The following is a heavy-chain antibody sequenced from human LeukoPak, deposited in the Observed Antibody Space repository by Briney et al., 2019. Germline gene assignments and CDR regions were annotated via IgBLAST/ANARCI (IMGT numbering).Heavy chain of an antibody. CDR1: GFTFSSYG. D-gene: IGHD3-16*02. CDR3: ARDYLGSGYFDY. J-gene: IGHJ4*02. CDR2: IRYDGSNK. Sequence: GGSLRLSCAASGFTFSSYGMHWVRQAPGKGLEWVAFIRYDGSNKYYADSVKGRFTTSRDNSKNTLYLQMNSLRAEDTAVYYCARDYLGSGYFDYWGQGTLVTVSS. V-gene: IGHV3-30*02.